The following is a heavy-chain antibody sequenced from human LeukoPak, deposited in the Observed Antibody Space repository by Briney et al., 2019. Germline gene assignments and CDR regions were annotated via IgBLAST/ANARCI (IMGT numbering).Heavy chain of an antibody. Sequence: SETLSLTCAVYGGSFSGYYWSWIRQPPGKGLEWIGEINHSGSTNYNPSLKSRVTISVDTSKNQFSLKLGSVTAADTAVYYCARWEYDSSGYYYTDYWGQGTLVTVSS. CDR3: ARWEYDSSGYYYTDY. D-gene: IGHD3-22*01. CDR1: GGSFSGYY. J-gene: IGHJ4*02. CDR2: INHSGST. V-gene: IGHV4-34*01.